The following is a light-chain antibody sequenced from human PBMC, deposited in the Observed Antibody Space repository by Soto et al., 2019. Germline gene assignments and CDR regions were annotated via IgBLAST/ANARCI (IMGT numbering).Light chain of an antibody. V-gene: IGKV3-11*01. J-gene: IGKJ4*01. CDR2: DAS. CDR1: QSIGRS. Sequence: EVVLTQSPATLSLSLGERATLSCRASQSIGRSLAWYQQRPGQAPSLLISDASNRATGIPARFSGSGSGTEFSLTISSLEPEDFAVYYCQHRYSWPLTFGGGTKVEIK. CDR3: QHRYSWPLT.